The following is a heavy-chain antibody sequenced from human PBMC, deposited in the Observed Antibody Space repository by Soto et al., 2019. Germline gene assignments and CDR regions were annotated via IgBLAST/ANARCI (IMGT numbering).Heavy chain of an antibody. CDR2: IYHSGST. CDR3: AREGDDYDILTCYLHV. Sequence: KASETLSLTCAVSGGSISSSNWWSWVRQPPGNGLEWIGEIYHSGSTNYNPSLKSRVTISVDKSKNQFSLKLSSMTAADTAVYYCAREGDDYDILTCYLHVWGQVTTVTVSS. D-gene: IGHD3-9*01. J-gene: IGHJ6*02. CDR1: GGSISSSNW. V-gene: IGHV4-4*02.